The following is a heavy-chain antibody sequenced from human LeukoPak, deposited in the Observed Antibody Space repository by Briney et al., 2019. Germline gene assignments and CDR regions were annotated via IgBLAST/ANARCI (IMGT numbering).Heavy chain of an antibody. Sequence: GGSLRLSCAASGFTFSDYYMSWIRQAPGKGLEWVSYISSSGSTIYYADSVKGRFTISRDNAKNSLYLQMNSLRAEDTAVYYCASPLHGSYYALDIWGQGTMVTVSS. CDR3: ASPLHGSYYALDI. CDR1: GFTFSDYY. J-gene: IGHJ3*02. CDR2: ISSSGSTI. V-gene: IGHV3-11*01. D-gene: IGHD1-26*01.